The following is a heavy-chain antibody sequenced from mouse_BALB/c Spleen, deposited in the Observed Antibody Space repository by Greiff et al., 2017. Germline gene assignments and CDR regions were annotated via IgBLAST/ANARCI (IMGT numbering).Heavy chain of an antibody. V-gene: IGHV5-6-5*01. CDR1: GFTFSSYA. CDR3: AREDLAYYRYPYAMDY. Sequence: EVQVVESGGGLVKPGGSLKLSCAASGFTFSSYAMSWVRQTPEKRLEWVASISSGGSTYYPDSVKGRFTISRDNARNILYLQMSSLRSEDTAMYYCAREDLAYYRYPYAMDYWGQGTSVTVSS. J-gene: IGHJ4*01. CDR2: ISSGGST. D-gene: IGHD2-14*01.